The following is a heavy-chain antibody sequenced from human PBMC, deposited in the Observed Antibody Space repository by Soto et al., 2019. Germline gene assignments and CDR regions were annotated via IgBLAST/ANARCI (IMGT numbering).Heavy chain of an antibody. Sequence: EVQLVESGGGLVQPGRSLRLSCAASGFTFDDYAMHWVRQAPGKGLEWVSGISWNSGSIGYADSVKGRFTISRDNAKNSLYLQMNSLRAEDTALYYCAKDQGRYFDWLNYWGQGTLVTVSS. V-gene: IGHV3-9*01. J-gene: IGHJ4*02. CDR3: AKDQGRYFDWLNY. CDR1: GFTFDDYA. D-gene: IGHD3-9*01. CDR2: ISWNSGSI.